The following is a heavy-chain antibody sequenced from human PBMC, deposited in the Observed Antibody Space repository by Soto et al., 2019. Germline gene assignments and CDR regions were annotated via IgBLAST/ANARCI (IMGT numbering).Heavy chain of an antibody. D-gene: IGHD1-26*01. CDR3: AKGKGVGATPDGANC. CDR1: GFTFSRYG. Sequence: EVQVLESGGGLVQPGGSLRLSCAASGFTFSRYGMNWVRQAPGKGLEWVSGVRSDGDTTYNADSVKGRFTVSRDNFRNTVDLQMNNLRVEDTAVYYCAKGKGVGATPDGANCWGQGTLLTVSP. J-gene: IGHJ4*02. V-gene: IGHV3-23*01. CDR2: VRSDGDTT.